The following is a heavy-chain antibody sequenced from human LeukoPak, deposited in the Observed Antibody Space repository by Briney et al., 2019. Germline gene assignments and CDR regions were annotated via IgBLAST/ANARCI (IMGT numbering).Heavy chain of an antibody. J-gene: IGHJ4*02. CDR3: ARDKYCSGGSCYSNFDY. V-gene: IGHV4-39*07. Sequence: SETLSLTCIVSGGSISSSNYYWGWIRQSPGKGLEWIGSIYSRGSTYYNPSLKSRVIVSSDMSKNQFSLMLNSVTAADTAVYYCARDKYCSGGSCYSNFDYWGQGTLVTVSS. D-gene: IGHD2-15*01. CDR1: GGSISSSNYY. CDR2: IYSRGST.